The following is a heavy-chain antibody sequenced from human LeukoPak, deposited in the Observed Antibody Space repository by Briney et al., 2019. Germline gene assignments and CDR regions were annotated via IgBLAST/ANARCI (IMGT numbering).Heavy chain of an antibody. V-gene: IGHV1-46*01. Sequence: GSVTVSCKASGYIFTSYYMHWVRQAPGQGLEWMGIINPSGGSTSYAQKLQGRVTMTRDTSTSTVYMELSSLRSEDTAVYYCARDRGEKLANNWFDPWGQGTLVTVSS. CDR1: GYIFTSYY. J-gene: IGHJ5*02. CDR2: INPSGGST. D-gene: IGHD6-13*01. CDR3: ARDRGEKLANNWFDP.